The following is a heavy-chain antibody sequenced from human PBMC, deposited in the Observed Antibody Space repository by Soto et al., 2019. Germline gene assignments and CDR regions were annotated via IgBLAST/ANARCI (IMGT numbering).Heavy chain of an antibody. D-gene: IGHD3-22*01. J-gene: IGHJ4*02. CDR2: INPSAGST. CDR3: ARLPISSGYYYFDY. CDR1: GYTSTNYY. Sequence: QVQLVQSGAEVKKPGASVKVSCKASGYTSTNYYMHWVREAPGQGLEWMGIINPSAGSTSYAQKFQGRVTMTRDTSTSTVYMYLSSLRSEDTAVYYCARLPISSGYYYFDYWGQGTLVTVSS. V-gene: IGHV1-46*01.